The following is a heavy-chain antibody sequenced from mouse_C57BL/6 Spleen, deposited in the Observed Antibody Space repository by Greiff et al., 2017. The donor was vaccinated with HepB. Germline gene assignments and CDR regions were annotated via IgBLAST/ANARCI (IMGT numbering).Heavy chain of an antibody. J-gene: IGHJ1*03. Sequence: QVQLQQPGAELVMPGASVKLSCKASGYTFTSYWMHWVKQRPGQGLEWIGEIDPSDSYTNYNQKFKGKSTLTVDKSSSTAYMQLSSLTSEDSAVYYCARTYSSHWYFDVWGTGTTVTVAS. CDR1: GYTFTSYW. CDR3: ARTYSSHWYFDV. V-gene: IGHV1-69*01. CDR2: IDPSDSYT. D-gene: IGHD1-1*01.